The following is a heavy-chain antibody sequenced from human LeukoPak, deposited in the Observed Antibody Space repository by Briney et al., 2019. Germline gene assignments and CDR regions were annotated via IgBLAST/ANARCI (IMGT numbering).Heavy chain of an antibody. V-gene: IGHV4-30-2*01. Sequence: PSETLSLTCAVSGGSISSGGYSWSWIRQPPGKGLEWIGYIYHSGSTYYNPSLKSRVTISVDTSKNQFSLKLSSVTAADTAVYYCARHKGVPYYDFWSGYYTGVGFDYWGQGTLVTVSS. D-gene: IGHD3-3*01. J-gene: IGHJ4*02. CDR3: ARHKGVPYYDFWSGYYTGVGFDY. CDR1: GGSISSGGYS. CDR2: IYHSGST.